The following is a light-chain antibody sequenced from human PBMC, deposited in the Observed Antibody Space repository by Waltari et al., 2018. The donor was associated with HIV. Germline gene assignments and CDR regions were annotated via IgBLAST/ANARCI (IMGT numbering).Light chain of an antibody. J-gene: IGKJ2*01. Sequence: EIMLTQSPDSLSVFPGESATLSCRASQSLSANVAWYQQKPGQPSRLRIYAASTRATGVPARFSGSGSGTEFTLTISGLQSDDSATYYCQQYNKWPPYTFGQGTKVEIK. V-gene: IGKV3-15*01. CDR1: QSLSAN. CDR3: QQYNKWPPYT. CDR2: AAS.